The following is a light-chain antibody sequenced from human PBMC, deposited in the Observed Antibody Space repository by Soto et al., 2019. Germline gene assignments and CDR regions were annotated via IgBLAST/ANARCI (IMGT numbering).Light chain of an antibody. CDR1: QSVSSQ. Sequence: EIVLTQSPATLSLSPGERATLSCRASQSVSSQLAWYQQKPGQAPRLLIYDASNRATGIPARFSGSGSATDFTLTIGSLEPEDFAVYYCQQRCDWPLTFGGGTKVEIK. CDR3: QQRCDWPLT. V-gene: IGKV3-11*01. J-gene: IGKJ4*01. CDR2: DAS.